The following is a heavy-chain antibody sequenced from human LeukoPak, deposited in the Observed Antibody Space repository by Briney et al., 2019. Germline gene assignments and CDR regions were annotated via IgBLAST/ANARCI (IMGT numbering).Heavy chain of an antibody. Sequence: SETLSLTCAVYDGSFSGYYWSWIRRPPGKGLEWIGEINHSGSTNYNPSLKSRVTISLDTSKSQFSLKVRYVTAADTAVYYCARRTTYFGWRPSESPSCFDYWGQGTLVTVSS. CDR3: ARRTTYFGWRPSESPSCFDY. J-gene: IGHJ4*02. CDR1: DGSFSGYY. V-gene: IGHV4-34*01. CDR2: INHSGST. D-gene: IGHD3-9*01.